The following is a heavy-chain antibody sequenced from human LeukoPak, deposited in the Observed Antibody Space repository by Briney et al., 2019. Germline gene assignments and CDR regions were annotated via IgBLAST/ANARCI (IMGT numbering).Heavy chain of an antibody. Sequence: PGGSLRLSCVASGFAFSDYAMTWVRQAPGKGLEWISAISGTGSNTYYADSVEGRFSISRDSSQNTLYLRMNSLRPDDSAIYYCAKDSRSSSSNPDYLGPGTLVTVSS. V-gene: IGHV3-23*01. D-gene: IGHD2-2*01. J-gene: IGHJ4*02. CDR2: ISGTGSNT. CDR1: GFAFSDYA. CDR3: AKDSRSSSSNPDY.